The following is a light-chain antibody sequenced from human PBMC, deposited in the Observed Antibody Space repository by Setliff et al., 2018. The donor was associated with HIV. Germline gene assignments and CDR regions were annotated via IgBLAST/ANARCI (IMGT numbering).Light chain of an antibody. CDR1: SSDVGAYGF. Sequence: QSALTQPASVSGSPEQSITISCIGTSSDVGAYGFVSWYQRLPGKPPKLIIFEVNNRPSGISYRFSGSKFGTTASLTISGLQAEDEADYYCSSFTRSRTWLFGGGTKVTVL. J-gene: IGLJ3*02. CDR2: EVN. V-gene: IGLV2-14*01. CDR3: SSFTRSRTWL.